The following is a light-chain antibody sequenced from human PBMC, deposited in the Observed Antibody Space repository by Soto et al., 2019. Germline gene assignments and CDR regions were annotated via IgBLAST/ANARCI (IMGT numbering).Light chain of an antibody. V-gene: IGLV2-14*03. CDR1: SSDVGGYNY. CDR3: SSYTTSNTRQIV. Sequence: QSVLTQPASVSGSPGQSITISCTGTSSDVGGYNYVSWYQHHPGKAPKLLIYDVSNRPSGISNRFSGSKSDNTASLTISRLQPEDEADYHCSSYTTSNTRQIVFGTGTKVTVL. J-gene: IGLJ1*01. CDR2: DVS.